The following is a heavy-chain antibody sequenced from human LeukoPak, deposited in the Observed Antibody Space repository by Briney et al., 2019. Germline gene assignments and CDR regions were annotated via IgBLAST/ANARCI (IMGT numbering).Heavy chain of an antibody. CDR2: ISSSGSTI. CDR3: ARDQKRITMVRGGRDDAFDI. Sequence: GGSLRLSCAASGLTFSSYEMNWVRQAPGKGLEWVSYISSSGSTIYYADSVKGRFTISRDNAKNSLYLQMNSLRAEDTAVYYCARDQKRITMVRGGRDDAFDIWGQGTMVTVSS. J-gene: IGHJ3*02. V-gene: IGHV3-48*03. D-gene: IGHD3-10*01. CDR1: GLTFSSYE.